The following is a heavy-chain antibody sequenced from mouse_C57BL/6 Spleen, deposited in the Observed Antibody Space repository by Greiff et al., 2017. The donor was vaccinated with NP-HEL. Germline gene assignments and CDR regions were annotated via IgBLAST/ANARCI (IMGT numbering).Heavy chain of an antibody. D-gene: IGHD1-1*01. CDR2: ISSGSSTI. J-gene: IGHJ3*01. CDR3: ARDYYGSPFAY. V-gene: IGHV5-17*01. CDR1: GFTFSDYG. Sequence: EVKLVESGGGLVKPGGSLKLSCAASGFTFSDYGMHWVRQAPEKGLEWVAYISSGSSTIYYADTVKGRFTISRDNAKNTLFLQMTSLRSEDTAMYYWARDYYGSPFAYWGQGTLVTVSA.